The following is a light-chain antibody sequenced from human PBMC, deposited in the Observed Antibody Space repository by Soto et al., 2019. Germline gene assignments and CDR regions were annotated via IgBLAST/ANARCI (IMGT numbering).Light chain of an antibody. V-gene: IGLV2-14*01. CDR2: DVS. Sequence: QSALTQPASVSGSPGQSITISCTGTSSDVGGYNYVSWYQQHPGKAPKLMIYDVSNRPSGVSNRFSGSKSGNTASLTISGLQAEDEADYYCSSYTGSSTPRVFGGGTKLTAL. J-gene: IGLJ2*01. CDR3: SSYTGSSTPRV. CDR1: SSDVGGYNY.